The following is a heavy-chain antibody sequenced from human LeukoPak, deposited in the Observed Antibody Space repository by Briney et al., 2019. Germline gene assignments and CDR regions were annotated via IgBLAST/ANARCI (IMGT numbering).Heavy chain of an antibody. CDR2: ISDSGGRT. Sequence: GGSLRLSCAISVITLSNYGMSWVRQAPGKGLEWVAGISDSGGRTNYADSVKGRFTISRDNSKNTLYLQMNSLRAEDTAVYYCHLRGITIDYWGQGTLVTVSS. D-gene: IGHD3-10*01. V-gene: IGHV3-23*01. CDR3: HLRGITIDY. CDR1: VITLSNYG. J-gene: IGHJ4*02.